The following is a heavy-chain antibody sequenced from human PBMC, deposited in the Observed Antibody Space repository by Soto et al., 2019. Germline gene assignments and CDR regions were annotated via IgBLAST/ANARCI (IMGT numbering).Heavy chain of an antibody. Sequence: GGSLILSSAASGFSFTTYWMSWVRQAPGKGLEWVANIKQDGSEKYYVDSVKGRFTISRDNAKNSLYLQVRSLRVEDTAVYYCARVPRNGDYLDYWGQGTLVTVSS. V-gene: IGHV3-7*03. D-gene: IGHD4-17*01. CDR3: ARVPRNGDYLDY. CDR2: IKQDGSEK. J-gene: IGHJ4*02. CDR1: GFSFTTYW.